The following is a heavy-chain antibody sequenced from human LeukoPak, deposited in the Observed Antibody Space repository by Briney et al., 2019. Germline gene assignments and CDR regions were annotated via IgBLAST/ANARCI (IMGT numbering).Heavy chain of an antibody. Sequence: GEYLKISCKGSGYSFTSYWISWVRQMPGKGLEWMGRIDPSDSYTNYSPSFQGHVTISAYKSISTAYLQWSSLKSSDAAMYYCARHEDYNDSFDIWGQGTMVTVSS. CDR3: ARHEDYNDSFDI. CDR2: IDPSDSYT. CDR1: GYSFTSYW. D-gene: IGHD4-11*01. V-gene: IGHV5-10-1*01. J-gene: IGHJ3*02.